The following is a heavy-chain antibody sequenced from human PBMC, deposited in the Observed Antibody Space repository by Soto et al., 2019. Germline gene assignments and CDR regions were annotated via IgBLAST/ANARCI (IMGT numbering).Heavy chain of an antibody. Sequence: ASVKVSCKASGYTFTNYYMHWVRQAPGQGLEWMGIINPSGGSTSYAQKFQGRVTMTRDTSTSTVYMELSSLRSEDTAVYYCARGENIVVVVAARMESDAFDIWGQGTMVTVSS. CDR1: GYTFTNYY. J-gene: IGHJ3*02. CDR2: INPSGGST. CDR3: ARGENIVVVVAARMESDAFDI. D-gene: IGHD2-15*01. V-gene: IGHV1-46*01.